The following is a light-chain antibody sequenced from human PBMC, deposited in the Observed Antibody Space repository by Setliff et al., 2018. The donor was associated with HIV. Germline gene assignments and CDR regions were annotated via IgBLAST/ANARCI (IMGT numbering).Light chain of an antibody. Sequence: QSVLTQPPSASGTPGQMVTISCSGSFSNIGRNTINWYQQLPGTAPKLLIFANFQRPSRVPDRFSGAKSGTSASLAISGLQSKDEADYFCAAWDDNLNGYVFGPGTKVTVL. CDR1: FSNIGRNT. V-gene: IGLV1-44*01. J-gene: IGLJ1*01. CDR3: AAWDDNLNGYV. CDR2: ANF.